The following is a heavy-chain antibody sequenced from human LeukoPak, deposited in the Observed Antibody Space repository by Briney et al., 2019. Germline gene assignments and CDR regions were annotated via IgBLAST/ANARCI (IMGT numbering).Heavy chain of an antibody. CDR2: IKQDGSEK. J-gene: IGHJ4*02. CDR3: AGELRPDPHSASWYNY. CDR1: GFTFSSYW. D-gene: IGHD6-13*01. Sequence: GGSLRLSCAASGFTFSSYWMSWVRQAPGKGLEWVANIKQDGSEKYYVDSVKGRFTISRDNAKNSLYLQMNSLRAEDTAVYYCAGELRPDPHSASWYNYWGQGALVTVSS. V-gene: IGHV3-7*01.